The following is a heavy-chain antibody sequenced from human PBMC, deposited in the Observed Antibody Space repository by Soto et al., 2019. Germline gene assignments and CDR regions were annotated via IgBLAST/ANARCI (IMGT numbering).Heavy chain of an antibody. CDR1: GFNLDSYA. V-gene: IGHV3-30*03. D-gene: IGHD3-10*01. J-gene: IGHJ1*01. CDR2: IPYDGKNI. Sequence: VESGGGVVQPGRSLRLSCAASGFNLDSYAMNWVRQAPGKGHEWVATIPYDGKNIYYADFVRGRFTISKDNYNNPLYPRPTTLIPEETSIYSCARDYGALPADRFHYWGLGTLVTVSS. CDR3: ARDYGALPADRFHY.